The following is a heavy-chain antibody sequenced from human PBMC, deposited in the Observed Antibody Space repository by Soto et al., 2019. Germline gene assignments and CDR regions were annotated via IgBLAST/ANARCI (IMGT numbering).Heavy chain of an antibody. CDR3: AKDQKDDYGDEKSDAFDI. D-gene: IGHD4-17*01. CDR1: GFTFSSYA. CDR2: ISGSGGST. J-gene: IGHJ3*02. Sequence: EVQLLESGGGLVQPGGSLRLSCAASGFTFSSYAMSWVRQAPGKGLEWVSAISGSGGSTYYADSVKGRFTISRDNSKNTLYLQMNSLRAEDTAVYYCAKDQKDDYGDEKSDAFDIWGQGTMVTVSS. V-gene: IGHV3-23*01.